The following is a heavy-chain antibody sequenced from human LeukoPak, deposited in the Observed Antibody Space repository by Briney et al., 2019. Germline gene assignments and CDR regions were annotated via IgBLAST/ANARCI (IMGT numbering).Heavy chain of an antibody. D-gene: IGHD6-19*01. CDR1: GGSISSYY. J-gene: IGHJ4*02. CDR3: ARDPSSGWYYFDY. V-gene: IGHV4-59*01. Sequence: PSETLSLTCTVSGGSISSYYWSWIRQSPGKGLEWIAYISHSGSTNSNPSLKSRVTISLDTPKNQFSLKLSSVTAADTAVYYCARDPSSGWYYFDYWGQGTLVTVSS. CDR2: ISHSGST.